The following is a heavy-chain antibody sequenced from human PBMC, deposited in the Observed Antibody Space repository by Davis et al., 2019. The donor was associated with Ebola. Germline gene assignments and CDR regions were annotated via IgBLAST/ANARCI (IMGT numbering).Heavy chain of an antibody. J-gene: IGHJ4*02. V-gene: IGHV3-30-3*01. CDR3: AREGLMGYAPHFDY. Sequence: PGGSLRLSCAASGFTFSSYAMHWVRQAPGKGLEWVAVISYDGSNKYYADSVKGRFTISRDNSKNTLYLQMNSLRAEDTAVYYCAREGLMGYAPHFDYWGQGTLVTVSS. CDR2: ISYDGSNK. CDR1: GFTFSSYA. D-gene: IGHD5-18*01.